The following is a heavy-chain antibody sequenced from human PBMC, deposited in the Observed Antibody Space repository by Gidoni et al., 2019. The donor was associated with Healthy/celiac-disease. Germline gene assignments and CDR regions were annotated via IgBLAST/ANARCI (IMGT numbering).Heavy chain of an antibody. CDR1: GFTFSSYA. V-gene: IGHV3-64D*06. Sequence: EVQLVESGGGLVQPGGSLRLSGSASGFTFSSYAMHWVRQAPGKGLEYVSAISSNGGSTYYADSVKGRFTISRDNSKNTLYLQMSSLRAEDTAVYYCVKEGGYSSSDHPEDVWGKGTTVTVSS. CDR2: ISSNGGST. D-gene: IGHD6-13*01. J-gene: IGHJ6*04. CDR3: VKEGGYSSSDHPEDV.